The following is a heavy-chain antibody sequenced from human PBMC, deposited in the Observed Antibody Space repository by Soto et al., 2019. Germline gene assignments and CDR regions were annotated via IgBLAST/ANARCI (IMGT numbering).Heavy chain of an antibody. CDR2: IWYDGVTT. Sequence: QVQLVESGGGVVQPGKSLRLSCATSGFTFTTYAFHWVRQAPGKGLEWLAVIWYDGVTTYYADSVKGRFTISRDNSKNTGNLQMTSLRVEDTAVYYCARDLPHLYDWYYGLDVWGQGTTVTVS. CDR3: ARDLPHLYDWYYGLDV. J-gene: IGHJ6*02. V-gene: IGHV3-33*01. CDR1: GFTFTTYA.